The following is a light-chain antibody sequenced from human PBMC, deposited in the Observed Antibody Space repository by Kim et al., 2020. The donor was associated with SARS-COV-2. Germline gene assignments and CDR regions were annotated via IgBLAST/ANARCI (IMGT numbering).Light chain of an antibody. V-gene: IGKV3-15*01. CDR2: GAS. Sequence: EIVVTQSPATLSVSPGERATLSCGGSPSVSSKLAWYQQNPGQDPRLLLYGASTRATGTPARFSGSGSGREFTLTSSNLQSEDFAVYYCQKYKNWPGTFGRGTKVDIK. CDR1: PSVSSK. J-gene: IGKJ1*01. CDR3: QKYKNWPGT.